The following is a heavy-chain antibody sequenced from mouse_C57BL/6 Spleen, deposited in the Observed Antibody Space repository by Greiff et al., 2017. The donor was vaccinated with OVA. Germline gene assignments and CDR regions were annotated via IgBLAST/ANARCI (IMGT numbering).Heavy chain of an antibody. V-gene: IGHV5-9-1*02. CDR2: ISSGGDYI. J-gene: IGHJ3*01. Sequence: EVQLVESGEGLVKPGGSLKLSCAASGFTFSSYAMSWVRQTPEKRLEWVAYISSGGDYIYYADTVKGRFTISRDNARNTLYLQMSSLKSEDTAMYYCTRAVGSSSWFAYWGQGTLVTVSA. CDR3: TRAVGSSSWFAY. D-gene: IGHD1-1*01. CDR1: GFTFSSYA.